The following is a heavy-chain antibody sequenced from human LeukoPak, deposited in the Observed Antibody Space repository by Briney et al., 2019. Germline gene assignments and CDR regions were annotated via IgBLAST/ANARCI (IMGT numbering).Heavy chain of an antibody. CDR1: GFTISTYG. Sequence: GGSLRLSCAASGFTISTYGMNWVRQAPGKGLEWVSYISSSGSTIYYADSVKGRFTTSRDNAKNSLYLQMNSLRAEDTAVYYCAELGITMIGGVWGKGTTVTISS. CDR3: AELGITMIGGV. V-gene: IGHV3-48*04. D-gene: IGHD3-10*02. CDR2: ISSSGSTI. J-gene: IGHJ6*04.